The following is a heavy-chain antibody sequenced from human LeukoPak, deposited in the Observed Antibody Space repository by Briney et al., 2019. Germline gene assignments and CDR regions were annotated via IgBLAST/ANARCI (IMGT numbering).Heavy chain of an antibody. CDR2: IYSGGSA. D-gene: IGHD3-3*01. CDR1: GFTVSSYD. V-gene: IGHV3-53*01. CDR3: ARPLRESGYFYFDY. J-gene: IGHJ4*02. Sequence: GGSLRLSCAASGFTVSSYDMSWVRQAPGKGLEWVSLIYSGGSAYYTDSVKGRFTISRDNAKNSLYLQMNSLRAEDTAVYYCARPLRESGYFYFDYWGQGTLVTVSS.